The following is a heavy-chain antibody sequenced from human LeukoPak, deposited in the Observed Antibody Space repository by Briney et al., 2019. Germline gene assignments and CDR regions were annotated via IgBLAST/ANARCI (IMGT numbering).Heavy chain of an antibody. J-gene: IGHJ4*02. CDR3: AKDRQQQLVLDYFDY. D-gene: IGHD6-13*01. CDR1: GFTFSSYA. V-gene: IGHV3-23*01. Sequence: GGSLRLSCVVSGFTFSSYAMTWVRQAPGKGLEWVSAISGSGDSTYYADSVRGRFTISRDYSKNTLFLQMNSLRAEDTAVYYCAKDRQQQLVLDYFDYWGQGTLVTVSS. CDR2: ISGSGDST.